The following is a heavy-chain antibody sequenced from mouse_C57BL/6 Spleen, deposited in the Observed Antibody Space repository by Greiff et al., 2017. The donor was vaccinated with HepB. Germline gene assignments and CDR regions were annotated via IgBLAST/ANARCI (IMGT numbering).Heavy chain of an antibody. CDR1: GYTFTGYW. V-gene: IGHV1-9*01. CDR2: ILPGSGST. D-gene: IGHD1-1*01. J-gene: IGHJ1*03. Sequence: ESGAELMKPGASVKLSCKATGYTFTGYWIEWVKQRPGHGLEWIGEILPGSGSTNYNEKFKGKATFTADTSSNTAYMQLSSLTTEDSAIYYCARSFITTVVATRYFDVWGTGTTVTVSS. CDR3: ARSFITTVVATRYFDV.